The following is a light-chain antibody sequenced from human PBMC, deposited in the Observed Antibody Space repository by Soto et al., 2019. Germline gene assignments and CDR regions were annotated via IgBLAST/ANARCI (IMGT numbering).Light chain of an antibody. CDR3: QQYYSYPQEYT. J-gene: IGKJ2*01. CDR1: QGISSY. CDR2: AAS. Sequence: IQMTQSPSTLSASVGDRVTITCRASQGISSYLAWYQQKPGKAPKLLIYAASTLQSGVPSRFSGSGSGTDFTLTISCLQSEDFATYYCQQYYSYPQEYTFGQGTKVDIK. V-gene: IGKV1-8*01.